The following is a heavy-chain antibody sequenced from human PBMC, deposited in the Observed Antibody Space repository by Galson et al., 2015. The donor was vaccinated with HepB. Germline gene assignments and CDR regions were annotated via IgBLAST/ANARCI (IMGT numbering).Heavy chain of an antibody. V-gene: IGHV4-59*08. CDR1: GGSISSYY. J-gene: IGHJ4*02. CDR2: IYYSGST. D-gene: IGHD3-10*01. Sequence: ETLSLTCTVSGGSISSYYWSWIRQPPGKGLEWIGYIYYSGSTNYNPSLKSRVTISVDTSKNQFSLKLSSVTAADTAVYYCARNYYGSGSSFDYWGQGTLVTVSS. CDR3: ARNYYGSGSSFDY.